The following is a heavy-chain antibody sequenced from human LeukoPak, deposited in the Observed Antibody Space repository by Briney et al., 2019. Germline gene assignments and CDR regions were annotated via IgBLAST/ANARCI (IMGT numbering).Heavy chain of an antibody. D-gene: IGHD1-26*01. Sequence: GGSLRLSCAASGFTFSSYWMHWVRQAPGKGLVWVSRIKSDGSSTSYADSVKGRFTISRDNAKNTLYLQMKSLETEDTAIYYCATDQWEGDFWGQGTLVTVSS. V-gene: IGHV3-74*01. J-gene: IGHJ4*02. CDR3: ATDQWEGDF. CDR1: GFTFSSYW. CDR2: IKSDGSST.